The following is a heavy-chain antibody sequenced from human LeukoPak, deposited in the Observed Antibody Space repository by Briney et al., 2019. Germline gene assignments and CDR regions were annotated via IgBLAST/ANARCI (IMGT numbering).Heavy chain of an antibody. CDR1: GFTFSSYA. V-gene: IGHV3-30*01. D-gene: IGHD6-13*01. Sequence: GGSLRLSCAASGFTFSSYAMHWVRQAPAKGLEWVAAISHDGSNKYHADSVKGRFTISRDNSKNTVYLQMNSLRAEDTAVYFCAGSPKYSSSWYEYFQNWGQGTLVTVSS. CDR2: ISHDGSNK. J-gene: IGHJ1*01. CDR3: AGSPKYSSSWYEYFQN.